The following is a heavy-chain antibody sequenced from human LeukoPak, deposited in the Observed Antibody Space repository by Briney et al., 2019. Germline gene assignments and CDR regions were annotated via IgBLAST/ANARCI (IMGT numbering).Heavy chain of an antibody. CDR3: ATDDSSLEGSDDAFDI. CDR1: SYFISSGYY. CDR2: IYHSGST. V-gene: IGHV4-38-2*02. J-gene: IGHJ3*02. D-gene: IGHD3-22*01. Sequence: PSETLSLTCTVSSYFISSGYYWGWIRQPPGKGLEWTGSIYHSGSTYYNPSLKSRVTISVDTSKNQFSLKLSSVTAADTAVYYCATDDSSLEGSDDAFDIWGQGTMVTVSS.